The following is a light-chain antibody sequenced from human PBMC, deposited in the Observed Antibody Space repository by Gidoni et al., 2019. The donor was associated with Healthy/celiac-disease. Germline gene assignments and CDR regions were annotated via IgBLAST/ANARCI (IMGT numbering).Light chain of an antibody. CDR1: QGISSW. CDR3: QQANSFPRT. Sequence: DTEMTQSPSSVSASEGDSVTTTCRASQGISSWLAWYQQKPGKAPKLRIYAASSLQSGVPSRFSCSGSGTDFTLTISSLQPEDFATYYCQQANSFPRTFGQGTKLEIK. V-gene: IGKV1-12*01. J-gene: IGKJ2*01. CDR2: AAS.